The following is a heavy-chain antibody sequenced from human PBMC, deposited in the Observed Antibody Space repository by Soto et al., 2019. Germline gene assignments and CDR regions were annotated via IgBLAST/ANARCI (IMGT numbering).Heavy chain of an antibody. J-gene: IGHJ4*02. V-gene: IGHV3-66*01. CDR3: ARDQYCSSTSCYDG. Sequence: GGSLRLSCAASGFTVSSNYMSWVRQAPGKGLEWVSVIYSGGSTYYADSVKGRFTISRDNSKNTLYLQMNSLRAEDTAVYYCARDQYCSSTSCYDGWGQGTLVTVSS. CDR2: IYSGGST. CDR1: GFTVSSNY. D-gene: IGHD2-2*01.